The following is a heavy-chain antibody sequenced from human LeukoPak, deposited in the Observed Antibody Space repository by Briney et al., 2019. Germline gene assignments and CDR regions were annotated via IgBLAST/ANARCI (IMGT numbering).Heavy chain of an antibody. D-gene: IGHD3-10*01. V-gene: IGHV3-30*18. J-gene: IGHJ4*02. CDR3: AKDKSTYYYGSGSLPGVFLDY. CDR2: ISFDGSYK. Sequence: AGSLRLSCAASGFTFSSYGMHWVRQAPGNGLEWLAVISFDGSYKFYADSVKGRFTISRDNSKNTLYLQMNSLRAEDTAVYYCAKDKSTYYYGSGSLPGVFLDYWGQGTLVTVSS. CDR1: GFTFSSYG.